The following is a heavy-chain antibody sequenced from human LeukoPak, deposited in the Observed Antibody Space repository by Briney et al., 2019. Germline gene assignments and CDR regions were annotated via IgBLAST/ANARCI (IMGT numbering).Heavy chain of an antibody. Sequence: PGGSLRLSCVVSGIPFSDYYMNSIRQAPGKGLEWISYISSSSSYTDYADSVKGRFTISRDNAKSALYLQLNSLRLEDTAVYYCAAGTAADSWGQGTLVTVSS. CDR2: ISSSSSYT. V-gene: IGHV3-11*03. D-gene: IGHD6-13*01. J-gene: IGHJ4*02. CDR1: GIPFSDYY. CDR3: AAGTAADS.